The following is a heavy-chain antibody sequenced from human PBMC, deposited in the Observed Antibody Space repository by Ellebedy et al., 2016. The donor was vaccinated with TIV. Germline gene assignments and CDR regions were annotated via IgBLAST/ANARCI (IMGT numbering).Heavy chain of an antibody. V-gene: IGHV4-59*01. CDR1: GGSISSYY. Sequence: MPSETLSLTCTVSGGSISSYYWSWIRQPPGKGLEWIGYIYYSGTTNYNPSLKSRVTISDYTSRNQVSLKLSSVTVADTAVYYCARDNAARLDYWGQGALVTVSS. J-gene: IGHJ4*02. CDR3: ARDNAARLDY. D-gene: IGHD6-6*01. CDR2: IYYSGTT.